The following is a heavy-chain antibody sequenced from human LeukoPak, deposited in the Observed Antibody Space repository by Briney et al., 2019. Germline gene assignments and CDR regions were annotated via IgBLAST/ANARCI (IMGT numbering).Heavy chain of an antibody. CDR3: ARVWSGFWSGYTKTSPEDY. J-gene: IGHJ4*02. Sequence: GGSLRLSCAASGFTFSKSAMTWVRQAPGKELEWVSSISGTGVSTYYADSVKGRFTISRDNSKNTLYLQMNSLRAEDTAVYYCARVWSGFWSGYTKTSPEDYWGQGTLVTVSS. CDR2: ISGTGVST. D-gene: IGHD3-3*01. CDR1: GFTFSKSA. V-gene: IGHV3-23*01.